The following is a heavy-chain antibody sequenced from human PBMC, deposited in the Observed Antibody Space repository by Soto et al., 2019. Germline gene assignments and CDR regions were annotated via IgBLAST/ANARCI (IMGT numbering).Heavy chain of an antibody. CDR1: GGTLSNVW. V-gene: IGHV3-15*07. CDR3: ASGPTRDADYFDS. D-gene: IGHD6-25*01. CDR2: IKSKIDGGTT. Sequence: GGSLRLSSAVSGGTLSNVWMNWVRQAPEKGPEWVGRIKSKIDGGTTDYAAPVKGRFTISRDDSENTLYLLVNSLTAEDTAVYYCASGPTRDADYFDSWGRGTLVTAPQ. J-gene: IGHJ4*02.